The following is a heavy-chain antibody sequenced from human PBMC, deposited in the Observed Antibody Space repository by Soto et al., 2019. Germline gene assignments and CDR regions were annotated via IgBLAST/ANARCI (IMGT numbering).Heavy chain of an antibody. CDR2: MNPNSGNT. Sequence: QVQLVQSGAEVKKPGASVKVSCKASGYTFTSYDINWVRQATGQGLEWMGWMNPNSGNTGYAQKFQGRVTMTRNTSVGTGYMELSRLRSEDTAVYYRARERPPVDVWGQGTTVTVSS. V-gene: IGHV1-8*01. D-gene: IGHD6-6*01. J-gene: IGHJ6*02. CDR1: GYTFTSYD. CDR3: ARERPPVDV.